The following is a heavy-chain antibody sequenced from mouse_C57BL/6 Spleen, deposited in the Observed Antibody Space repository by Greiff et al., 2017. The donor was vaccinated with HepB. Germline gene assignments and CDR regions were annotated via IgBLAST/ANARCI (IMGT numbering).Heavy chain of an antibody. D-gene: IGHD2-1*01. CDR2: INPNNGGT. Sequence: VQLKESGPELVKPGASVKMSCKASGYTFTDYNMHWVKQSHGKSLEWIGYINPNNGGTSYNQKFKGKATLTVNKSSSTAYMELRSLTSEDSAVYYCANYGNHLYFDVWGTGTTVTVSS. CDR1: GYTFTDYN. V-gene: IGHV1-22*01. J-gene: IGHJ1*03. CDR3: ANYGNHLYFDV.